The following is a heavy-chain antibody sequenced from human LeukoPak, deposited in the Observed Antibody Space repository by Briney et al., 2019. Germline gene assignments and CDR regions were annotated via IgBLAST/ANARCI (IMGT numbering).Heavy chain of an antibody. CDR3: ARDKGEQWLVLGYFDL. D-gene: IGHD6-19*01. CDR2: IYYSGST. J-gene: IGHJ2*01. CDR1: GGSISSSSYY. V-gene: IGHV4-30-4*08. Sequence: SETLSLTCTVSGGSISSSSYYWGWIRQPPGKGLEWIGYIYYSGSTYYNPSLKSRVTISVDTSKNQFSLKLSSVTAADTAVYYCARDKGEQWLVLGYFDLWGRGTLVTVSS.